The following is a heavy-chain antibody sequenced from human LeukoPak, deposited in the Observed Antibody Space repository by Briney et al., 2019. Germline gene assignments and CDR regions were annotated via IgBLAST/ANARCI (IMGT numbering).Heavy chain of an antibody. J-gene: IGHJ6*02. CDR3: ARDRGRYCSSTSCPHTYGMDV. CDR1: GFTVSSNY. CDR2: IYSGGST. D-gene: IGHD2-2*01. V-gene: IGHV3-66*01. Sequence: GGSLRLSCAASGFTVSSNYMSWVRQAPGKGLEWVSVIYSGGSTYYADSVKGRFTISRANSKNTLYLQMNSLRAEDTAVYYCARDRGRYCSSTSCPHTYGMDVWGQGTTVTVSS.